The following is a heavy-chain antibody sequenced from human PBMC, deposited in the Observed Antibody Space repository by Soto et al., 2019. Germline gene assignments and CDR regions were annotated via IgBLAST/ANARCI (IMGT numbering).Heavy chain of an antibody. J-gene: IGHJ6*02. V-gene: IGHV3-73*01. CDR2: ISSKANTYAT. CDR1: GFIFSGSA. CDR3: ARHVLDDTGHPIDV. D-gene: IGHD5-18*01. Sequence: EVQLVESGGGLVQPGGSLELSCAASGFIFSGSALHWVRQASGKGLEWVGRISSKANTYATAYAASVKGRFTISRDDSKNTAYLQMNSLKTEDTAVYHCARHVLDDTGHPIDVWGQGTTVTVSS.